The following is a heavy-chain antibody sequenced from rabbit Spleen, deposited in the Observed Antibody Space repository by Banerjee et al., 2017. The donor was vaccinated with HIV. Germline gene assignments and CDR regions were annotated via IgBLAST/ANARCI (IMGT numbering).Heavy chain of an antibody. CDR3: VRDLGYDDYSEKGYFNL. V-gene: IGHV1S47*01. J-gene: IGHJ4*01. CDR2: IDPIFGRT. Sequence: QERLVESGGGLVKPEGSLKLSCKASGFDFSNYGVSWVRQAPGKGLEWIGYIDPIFGRTYYASWVNGRFTISSHNAQNTLYLQLNSLTAADTATYFCVRDLGYDDYSEKGYFNLWGPGTLVTVS. D-gene: IGHD2-1*01. CDR1: GFDFSNYG.